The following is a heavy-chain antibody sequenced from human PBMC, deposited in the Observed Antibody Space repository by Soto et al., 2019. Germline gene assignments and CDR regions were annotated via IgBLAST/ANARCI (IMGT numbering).Heavy chain of an antibody. V-gene: IGHV3-30*18. J-gene: IGHJ4*02. CDR2: ISYDGSNK. CDR3: AKFIDHGDYVDY. CDR1: GFTFSSYG. D-gene: IGHD2-8*01. Sequence: GGSLRLSCAASGFTFSSYGMHWVRQAPGKGLEWVAVISYDGSNKYYADSVKGRFTISRDNSKNTLYLQMNSLRAEDTAVYYCAKFIDHGDYVDYWGQGTLVTVSS.